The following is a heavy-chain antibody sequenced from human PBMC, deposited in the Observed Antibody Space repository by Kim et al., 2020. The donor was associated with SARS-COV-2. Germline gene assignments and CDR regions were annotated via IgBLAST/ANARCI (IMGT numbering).Heavy chain of an antibody. J-gene: IGHJ4*02. CDR2: ISYDGSNK. CDR3: AIVRSGSYQGEFDY. CDR1: GFTFSSYA. Sequence: GGSLRLSCAASGFTFSSYAMHWVRQAPGKGLEWVAVISYDGSNKYYADSVKGRFTISRDNSKNTLYLQMNSLRAEDTAVYYCAIVRSGSYQGEFDYWGQGTLVTVSS. V-gene: IGHV3-30-3*01. D-gene: IGHD1-26*01.